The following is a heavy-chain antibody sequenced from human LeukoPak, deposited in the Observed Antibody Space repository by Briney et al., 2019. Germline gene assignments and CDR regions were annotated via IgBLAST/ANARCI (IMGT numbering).Heavy chain of an antibody. Sequence: SETLSLTCTVSGGSISGGKDFWGWIRQPPGKGLEWIGSIFYSGSTYYNPSLKSRVTISVDTSRNEFSLKVMSATVADMAVYYCARRGITYSSSFFEFWGQGALVTVSS. CDR1: GGSISGGKDF. CDR3: ARRGITYSSSFFEF. CDR2: IFYSGST. J-gene: IGHJ4*02. V-gene: IGHV4-39*01. D-gene: IGHD6-13*01.